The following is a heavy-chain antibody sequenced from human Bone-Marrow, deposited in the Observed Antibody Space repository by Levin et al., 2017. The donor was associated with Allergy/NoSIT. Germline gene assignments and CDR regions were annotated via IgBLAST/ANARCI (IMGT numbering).Heavy chain of an antibody. CDR3: ARTIYDVMTTYMDV. V-gene: IGHV3-66*02. CDR2: MFSGGAT. CDR1: GLTVSDNY. Sequence: PGGSLRLSCSASGLTVSDNYMTWVRQPPGKGLEWISLMFSGGATYNADSVKGRFTISRDTSKNTLYLQMTSLRPDDTALYFCARTIYDVMTTYMDVWGKGTMVTVSS. D-gene: IGHD3-22*01. J-gene: IGHJ6*03.